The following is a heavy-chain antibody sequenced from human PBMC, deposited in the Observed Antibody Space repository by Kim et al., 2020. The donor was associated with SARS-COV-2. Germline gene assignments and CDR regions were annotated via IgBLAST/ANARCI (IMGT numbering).Heavy chain of an antibody. CDR3: ASSRLSD. Sequence: GGSLRLSCAASGFTFSTYWMHWVRQAPGKGLVWVSHINIDGSSTTYADSVKGRFTISRDNAKNTLFLQMNSLRAEDTAVYYCASSRLSDWGQGTLVTVSS. CDR1: GFTFSTYW. CDR2: INIDGSST. V-gene: IGHV3-74*01. D-gene: IGHD3-3*01. J-gene: IGHJ4*02.